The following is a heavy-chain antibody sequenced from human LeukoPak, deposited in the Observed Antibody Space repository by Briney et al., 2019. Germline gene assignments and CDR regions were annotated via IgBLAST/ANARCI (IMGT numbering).Heavy chain of an antibody. V-gene: IGHV3-9*03. D-gene: IGHD6-13*01. CDR3: AKGSYSSSWFPFDY. J-gene: IGHJ4*02. CDR1: GFTFDDYA. CDR2: ISWNSGSV. Sequence: GRSLRLSCAASGFTFDDYATHWVRQAPGKGLEWVSGISWNSGSVGYADSVKGRFTISRDNAKNSLYLQMNSLRAEDMALYYCAKGSYSSSWFPFDYWGQGTLVTVSS.